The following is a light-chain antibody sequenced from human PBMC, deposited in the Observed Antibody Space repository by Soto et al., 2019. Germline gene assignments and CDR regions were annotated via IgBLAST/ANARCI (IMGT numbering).Light chain of an antibody. CDR1: SSDVGSFDS. V-gene: IGLV2-14*01. CDR2: DVS. Sequence: QSVLTQPASVSGSPGQPITISCTGTSSDVGSFDSVAWYQHNPGKAPKLMIYDVSNRPSGVSSRFSGSKSGNTASLSISGLQTEDEANYYCSSFTTRSPLVFGTGTKVTVL. CDR3: SSFTTRSPLV. J-gene: IGLJ1*01.